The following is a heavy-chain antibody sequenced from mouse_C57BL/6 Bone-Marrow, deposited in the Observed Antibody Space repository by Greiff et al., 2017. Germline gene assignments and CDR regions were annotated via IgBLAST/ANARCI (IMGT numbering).Heavy chain of an antibody. CDR2: IRSKSNNYAT. D-gene: IGHD1-1*01. V-gene: IGHV10-1*01. CDR3: VRHSILLRYWYFEV. Sequence: EVKLMESGGGLVQPKGSLKLSCAASGFSFNTYAMNWVRQAPGKGLEWVARIRSKSNNYATYYADSVKDRFTISRDDSESMLYLQMNNLKTEDTAMYYCVRHSILLRYWYFEVWGTGTTVTVSS. J-gene: IGHJ1*03. CDR1: GFSFNTYA.